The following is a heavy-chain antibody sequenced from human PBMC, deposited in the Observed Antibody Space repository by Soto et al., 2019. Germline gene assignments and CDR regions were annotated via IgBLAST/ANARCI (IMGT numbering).Heavy chain of an antibody. CDR1: GFTFSSYW. D-gene: IGHD2-15*01. V-gene: IGHV3-7*01. CDR3: ARDLTPVIEIGTFLDALDM. CDR2: IRQDGAAK. Sequence: EVQLVESGGGLVQPGGSLRLSCAASGFTFSSYWMTWVRQAPGKGLEWVANIRQDGAAKNYLDSVKGRFTISRDNAKNSLFLQMNSLRAEYTAVYYCARDLTPVIEIGTFLDALDMWGQGTAVSVSS. J-gene: IGHJ3*02.